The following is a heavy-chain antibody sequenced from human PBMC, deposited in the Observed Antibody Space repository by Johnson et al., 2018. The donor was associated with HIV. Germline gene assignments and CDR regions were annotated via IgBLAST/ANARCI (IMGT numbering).Heavy chain of an antibody. CDR3: AKDLGGYSSSWNNAFDI. V-gene: IGHV3-30*19. D-gene: IGHD6-13*01. Sequence: QMLLVESGGGVVQPGGSLRLSCAASGFTFSSYGMHWVRQAPGKGLEWVAVISYDGSNKYYADSVKGRFTISRDNSKNTLYLQMNSLRAEDTAVYYCAKDLGGYSSSWNNAFDIWGQGTMVTVSS. CDR2: ISYDGSNK. CDR1: GFTFSSYG. J-gene: IGHJ3*02.